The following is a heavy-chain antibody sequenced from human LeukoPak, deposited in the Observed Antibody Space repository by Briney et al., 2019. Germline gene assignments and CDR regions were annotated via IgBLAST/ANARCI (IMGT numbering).Heavy chain of an antibody. CDR2: IIPILGIA. J-gene: IGHJ4*02. CDR1: GGTFSSYT. D-gene: IGHD2-21*01. CDR3: ARNPAYCGGDCYSGVGDY. V-gene: IGHV1-69*02. Sequence: SVKVSCKASGGTFSSYTIIWVRQAPGQGLEWMGRIIPILGIANYSQKFQGRVTITADKSTSTPYMELSSLRSEDTAVYYCARNPAYCGGDCYSGVGDYWGQGTLVTVSS.